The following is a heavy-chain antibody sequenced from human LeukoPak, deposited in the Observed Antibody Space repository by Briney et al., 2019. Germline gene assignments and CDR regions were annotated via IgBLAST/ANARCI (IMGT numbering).Heavy chain of an antibody. CDR2: IIPILGIA. Sequence: GASVKVSCKASGGTFSSYAISWVRQAPGRGLEWMGRIIPILGIANYAQKFQGRVTITADKSTSTAYMELSSLRSEDTAVYYCARGDGYKKFDYWGQRTLVTVSS. V-gene: IGHV1-69*04. CDR3: ARGDGYKKFDY. J-gene: IGHJ4*02. CDR1: GGTFSSYA. D-gene: IGHD5-24*01.